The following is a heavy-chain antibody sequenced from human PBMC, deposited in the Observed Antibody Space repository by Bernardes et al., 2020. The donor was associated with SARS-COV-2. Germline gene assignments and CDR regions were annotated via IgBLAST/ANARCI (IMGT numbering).Heavy chain of an antibody. J-gene: IGHJ6*02. CDR3: ARERVSIPLYEMDV. CDR1: GFKFSNFA. D-gene: IGHD2-2*02. Sequence: GGSLRLSCAASGFKFSNFAMSWVRQAPGKGLEWVSAVTGSGVTTHYAASVKGRFTVSRDNSKKTVSLQMDSLRAEDTAVYYCARERVSIPLYEMDVWGQGTTVIVS. CDR2: VTGSGVTT. V-gene: IGHV3-23*01.